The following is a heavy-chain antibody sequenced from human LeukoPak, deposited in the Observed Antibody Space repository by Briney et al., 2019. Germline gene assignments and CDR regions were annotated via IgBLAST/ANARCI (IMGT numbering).Heavy chain of an antibody. J-gene: IGHJ4*02. CDR1: GFTFSSYA. V-gene: IGHV3-23*01. CDR2: ISGSGGST. D-gene: IGHD1-26*01. Sequence: GESLRLSCAASGFTFSSYAMSWVRQAPGKGLEWVSAISGSGGSTYYADSVKGRFTSSRDNSKNTLYLQMNSLRAEDTAVYYCAKGSDIVGATVDYWGQGTLVTVSS. CDR3: AKGSDIVGATVDY.